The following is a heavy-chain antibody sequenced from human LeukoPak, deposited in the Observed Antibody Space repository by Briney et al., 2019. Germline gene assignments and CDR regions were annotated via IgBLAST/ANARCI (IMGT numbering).Heavy chain of an antibody. CDR3: ARELFDFDY. V-gene: IGHV3-23*01. Sequence: GGSLRLSCAPSGFTSDNFAMTWVRQAPGKGLEWVSEIIGSGGSTYYADSVKGRFTISRDNSKNTLYLQMNSLRAEDTAIYYCARELFDFDYWGQGTLVTVSS. J-gene: IGHJ4*02. CDR1: GFTSDNFA. D-gene: IGHD3-10*01. CDR2: IIGSGGST.